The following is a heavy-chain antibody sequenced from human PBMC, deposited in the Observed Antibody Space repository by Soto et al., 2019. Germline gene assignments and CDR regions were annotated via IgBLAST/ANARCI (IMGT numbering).Heavy chain of an antibody. CDR1: GFTFSSYA. J-gene: IGHJ4*02. Sequence: PGESLKISCAASGFTFSSYAMSWVRQAPGKGLEWVSAISGSGGSTYYADSVKGRFTISRDNSKNTLYLQMNSLRAEDTAVYYCAKEIVWDSSRWYHYFDYWGQGTLVTVSS. CDR2: ISGSGGST. V-gene: IGHV3-23*01. CDR3: AKEIVWDSSRWYHYFDY. D-gene: IGHD6-19*01.